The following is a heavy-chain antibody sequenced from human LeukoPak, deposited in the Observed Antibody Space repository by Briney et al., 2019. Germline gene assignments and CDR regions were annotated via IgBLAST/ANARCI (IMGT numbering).Heavy chain of an antibody. V-gene: IGHV3-66*04. CDR2: IYSGGTT. CDR1: GFTFSGYW. J-gene: IGHJ5*02. Sequence: GGSLRLSCAASGFTFSGYWMYWVRQAPGKGLEWVSAIYSGGTTYYADSVKGRFTISRDNSKNTLYLQMNSLRAEDTAVYYCARHARYSSGWYGAWGQGTLVTVSS. D-gene: IGHD6-19*01. CDR3: ARHARYSSGWYGA.